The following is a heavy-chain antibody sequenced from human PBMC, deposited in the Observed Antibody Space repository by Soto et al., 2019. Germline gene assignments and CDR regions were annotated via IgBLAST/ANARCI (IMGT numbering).Heavy chain of an antibody. CDR3: AGHCSGGGCYSADAFDI. V-gene: IGHV4-59*01. J-gene: IGHJ3*02. CDR1: GGSINSYY. D-gene: IGHD2-15*01. CDR2: ISYSGST. Sequence: QVQLQESGPGLVKPSETLSLTCTVSGGSINSYYWSWIRQPPGKGLEWIGYISYSGSTNYNPSLNSRVTLSVDTSKNQFSLKLSSVTAADTALYYCAGHCSGGGCYSADAFDIWGQGTMVTVSS.